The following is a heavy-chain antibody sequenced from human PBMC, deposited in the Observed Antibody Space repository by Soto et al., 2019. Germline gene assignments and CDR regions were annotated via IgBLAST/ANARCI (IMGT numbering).Heavy chain of an antibody. V-gene: IGHV1-18*01. D-gene: IGHD2-15*01. Sequence: ASVKVSCKASGYTFPSYGISWVRQAPGQGLEWMGWISAYNGNTNYAQKLQGRVTMTTDTSTSTAYMELRSLRSDDTAVYYCARGLVVVVAAGDAFDIWGQGTMVTVSS. CDR1: GYTFPSYG. CDR2: ISAYNGNT. CDR3: ARGLVVVVAAGDAFDI. J-gene: IGHJ3*02.